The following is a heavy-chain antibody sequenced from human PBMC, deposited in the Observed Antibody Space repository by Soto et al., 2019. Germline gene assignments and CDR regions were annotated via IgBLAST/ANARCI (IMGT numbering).Heavy chain of an antibody. CDR2: ISSSSSYI. D-gene: IGHD6-6*01. J-gene: IGHJ6*03. Sequence: PGGSLRLSCAASGFTFSSYSMNWVRQAPGKGLEWVSSISSSSSYIYYADSVKGRFTISRDNAKNSLYLQMNSLRAEDTAVYYCARTYSSSHYYYYYMDVWGKGTTVTVSS. CDR1: GFTFSSYS. V-gene: IGHV3-21*01. CDR3: ARTYSSSHYYYYYMDV.